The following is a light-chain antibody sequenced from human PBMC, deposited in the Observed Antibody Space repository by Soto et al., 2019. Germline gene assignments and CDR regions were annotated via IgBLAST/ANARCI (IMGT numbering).Light chain of an antibody. Sequence: SALTHPPSASESPGQSVTISCTGTSSDVGAYIFVSWYQQHPGKAPKPMVYDVNRRPPGVPDRFFGSKSGNTASLTVSGLQAEDEADYYCVSFAGGTYVFGTGTKVTVL. CDR1: SSDVGAYIF. CDR3: VSFAGGTYV. J-gene: IGLJ1*01. V-gene: IGLV2-8*01. CDR2: DVN.